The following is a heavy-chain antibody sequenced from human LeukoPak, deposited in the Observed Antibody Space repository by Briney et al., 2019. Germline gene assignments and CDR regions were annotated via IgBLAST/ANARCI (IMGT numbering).Heavy chain of an antibody. CDR3: AKDRSVSYYDFWSGYYDAFDI. Sequence: GGSLRLSCAASGFTFDDYGMSWVRQAPGKGLEWVSAISGSGGSTYYADSVKGRFTISRDNSKNTLYLQMNSLRAEDTAVYYCAKDRSVSYYDFWSGYYDAFDIWGQGTMVTVSS. CDR2: ISGSGGST. V-gene: IGHV3-23*01. D-gene: IGHD3-3*01. CDR1: GFTFDDYG. J-gene: IGHJ3*02.